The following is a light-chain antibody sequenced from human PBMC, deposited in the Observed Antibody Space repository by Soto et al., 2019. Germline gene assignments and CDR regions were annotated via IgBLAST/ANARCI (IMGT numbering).Light chain of an antibody. CDR1: SSNIGSNY. CDR2: DNH. CDR3: GTWDSRLSAVV. J-gene: IGLJ2*01. Sequence: QSVLTQPPSVSAAPGQKVTISCSGSSSNIGSNYVSWYQQLPGTAPKLLIYDNHKRPSGIPDRFSGSKSGTSATLGITGLQTGDEADYYCGTWDSRLSAVVFCGGTKLTVL. V-gene: IGLV1-51*01.